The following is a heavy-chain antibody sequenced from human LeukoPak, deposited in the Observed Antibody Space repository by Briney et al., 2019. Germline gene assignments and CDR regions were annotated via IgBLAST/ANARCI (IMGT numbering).Heavy chain of an antibody. CDR3: ASIAVRNNYFEY. J-gene: IGHJ4*02. D-gene: IGHD6-19*01. CDR1: GGSISTYY. Sequence: PSETLSFTCTVSGGSISTYYWSWIRQPPGKGLEWIGYMRYSGSTNYNPSFKSRATASVDMSKNQLSLKLSSVTAADTAVYYCASIAVRNNYFEYWGQGTLVTVSS. V-gene: IGHV4-59*01. CDR2: MRYSGST.